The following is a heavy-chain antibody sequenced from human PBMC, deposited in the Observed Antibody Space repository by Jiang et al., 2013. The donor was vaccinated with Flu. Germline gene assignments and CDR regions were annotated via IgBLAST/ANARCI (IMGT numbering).Heavy chain of an antibody. D-gene: IGHD5-24*01. CDR3: ARDGYNSVY. J-gene: IGHJ4*02. Sequence: VQLVESGGDLVKPGGSLRLTCVGSGFTFSDFQMSWVRQAPGKRLEWVTYMSRTGETTYYADSVKGRFIISRDNAKKSLYLEMKSLRVEDSGIYYCARDGYNSVYWGQGTVVTVSS. V-gene: IGHV3-11*01. CDR2: MSRTGETT. CDR1: GFTFSDFQ.